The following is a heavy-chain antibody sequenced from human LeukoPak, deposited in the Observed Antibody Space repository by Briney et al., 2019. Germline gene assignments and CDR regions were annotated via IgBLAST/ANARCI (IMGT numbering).Heavy chain of an antibody. CDR1: GGSISSGDYY. CDR2: IYYSGST. CDR3: ARVSHYDSSGYYYFDY. Sequence: SETLSLTCTVSGGSISSGDYYWSWIRQPPGKGLEWIGYIYYSGSTYYNPSLKSRVTISVDTSKNQFSLKLISVTAADTAVYYCARVSHYDSSGYYYFDYWGQGTLVTVSS. D-gene: IGHD3-22*01. J-gene: IGHJ4*02. V-gene: IGHV4-30-4*08.